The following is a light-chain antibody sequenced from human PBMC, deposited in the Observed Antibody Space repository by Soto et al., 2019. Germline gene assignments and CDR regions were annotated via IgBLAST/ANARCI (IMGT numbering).Light chain of an antibody. CDR3: CSYEGSYIF. J-gene: IGLJ1*01. CDR2: DVS. CDR1: SSDVGGYNY. Sequence: QSALTQPRSVSGSPGQSVTISCTGTSSDVGGYNYVSWYQQHPGKAPKLMIYDVSKRPSGVPDRFSGSKSGNTASLTISGLQAEDEADYYCCSYEGSYIFFGTRTKLTVL. V-gene: IGLV2-11*01.